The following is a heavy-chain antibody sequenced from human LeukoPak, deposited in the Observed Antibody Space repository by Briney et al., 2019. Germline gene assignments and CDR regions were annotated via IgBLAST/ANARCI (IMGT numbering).Heavy chain of an antibody. J-gene: IGHJ4*02. CDR1: GYTFTSYD. CDR2: MNPNSANT. Sequence: ASVKVSCKASGYTFTSYDINWVRQATGQGLEWMGWMNPNSANTGYAQNFQGRVTMTRNTSISTAYLELSSLRSEDTAVYYCAIRFSRGSGSAIDYWGQGTLVTVSS. CDR3: AIRFSRGSGSAIDY. V-gene: IGHV1-8*01. D-gene: IGHD3-10*01.